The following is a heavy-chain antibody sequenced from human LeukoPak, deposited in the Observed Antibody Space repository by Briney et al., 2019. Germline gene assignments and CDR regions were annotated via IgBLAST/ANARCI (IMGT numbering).Heavy chain of an antibody. CDR1: GFTFSDYY. Sequence: PGGSLRLSCAASGFTFSDYYMSWLRHAPGKGLEWVSYISSSGSTIYYADSVKGRFTISRDNAKNSLYLQMNSLRAEDTAVYYCARDNSWELLLDYWGQGTLVTVSS. J-gene: IGHJ4*02. CDR3: ARDNSWELLLDY. CDR2: ISSSGSTI. D-gene: IGHD1-26*01. V-gene: IGHV3-11*01.